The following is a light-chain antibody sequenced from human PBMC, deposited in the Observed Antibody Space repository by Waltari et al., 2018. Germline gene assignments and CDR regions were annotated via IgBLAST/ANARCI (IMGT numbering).Light chain of an antibody. CDR1: QSVTSTY. V-gene: IGKV3-20*01. CDR2: GAS. CDR3: QQFRDSLGS. J-gene: IGKJ4*01. Sequence: EIVLTQSPGTLSLSPGDRATLSCRASQSVTSTYFAWYQQKPGQAPRILIYGASNRATGIPDRFSGSGSGTDFTLTISRLEPEDFAVYYCQQFRDSLGSFGGGTKVDIK.